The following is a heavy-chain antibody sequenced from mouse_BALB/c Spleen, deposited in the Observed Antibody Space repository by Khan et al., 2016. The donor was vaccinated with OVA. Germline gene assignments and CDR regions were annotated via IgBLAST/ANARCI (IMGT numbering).Heavy chain of an antibody. V-gene: IGHV1S135*01. CDR3: TRLALNDWFAY. CDR2: IDPYNGNI. CDR1: GYSFTTYY. D-gene: IGHD3-1*01. Sequence: VQLQQSGPELMKPGASVKISCKASGYSFTTYYIHWVKQSHGKSLEWIGYIDPYNGNINYNQKFKGKATLTVDKSSSTAYMHLSSLTSEDSAVFYCTRLALNDWFAYWGQGTLVTVSA. J-gene: IGHJ3*01.